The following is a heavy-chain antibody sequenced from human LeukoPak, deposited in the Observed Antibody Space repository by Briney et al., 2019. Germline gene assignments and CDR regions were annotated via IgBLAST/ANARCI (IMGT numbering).Heavy chain of an antibody. V-gene: IGHV1-46*01. CDR1: GYTFTSYY. D-gene: IGHD3-22*01. Sequence: GASVKVSCKASGYTFTSYYMHWVRQAPGEGLEWMGIINPSGGSTTYAQKFQGRVTMTRNTSISTAYMELSSLRSEDTAVYYCARVPQGYLDWFDPWGQGTLVTVSS. J-gene: IGHJ5*02. CDR3: ARVPQGYLDWFDP. CDR2: INPSGGST.